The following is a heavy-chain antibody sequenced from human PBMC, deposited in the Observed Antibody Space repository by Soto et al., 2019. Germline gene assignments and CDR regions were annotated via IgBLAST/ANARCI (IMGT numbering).Heavy chain of an antibody. CDR3: ARDATYGSGRGPDWYFDL. V-gene: IGHV3-13*04. D-gene: IGHD3-10*01. J-gene: IGHJ2*01. Sequence: EEQLVESGGGMVQPGGSLRLSCVASGFAFSSYDMHWVRQVAGKGLEWVSATGTTGDTYYPGSVKGRFTISREDAKNSLYLQMNHLRPGDTAVYYCARDATYGSGRGPDWYFDLWGRGTLVTVSS. CDR2: TGTTGDT. CDR1: GFAFSSYD.